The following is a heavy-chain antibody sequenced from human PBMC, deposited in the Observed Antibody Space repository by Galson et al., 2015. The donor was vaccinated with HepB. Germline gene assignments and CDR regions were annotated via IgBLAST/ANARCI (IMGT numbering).Heavy chain of an antibody. CDR2: ISGSGDRT. D-gene: IGHD1-26*01. Sequence: SLRLSCAASGFTFINYALGWVRQAPGRGLEWVSGISGSGDRTYYADSVKGRFAITRDNSKNTLYLQMNSLRAEDTAIYYCARVNNWSYGAYFDYWGQGTLVTVSS. CDR1: GFTFINYA. J-gene: IGHJ4*02. CDR3: ARVNNWSYGAYFDY. V-gene: IGHV3-23*01.